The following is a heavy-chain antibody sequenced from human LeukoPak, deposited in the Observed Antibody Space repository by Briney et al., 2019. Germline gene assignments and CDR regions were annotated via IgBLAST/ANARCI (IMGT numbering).Heavy chain of an antibody. CDR2: ITTGRGET. D-gene: IGHD6-19*01. V-gene: IGHV1-3*03. CDR1: GYTFTDYA. Sequence: GASVKVSCKASGYTFTDYALHWVRQAPGQSLEWMGWITTGRGETRFSQDFQRRTTLTRDKSANTVYMDLTDLTSEDTAVYYCARGGQQWRGGNYFDSWGQGTLVAVSS. J-gene: IGHJ4*02. CDR3: ARGGQQWRGGNYFDS.